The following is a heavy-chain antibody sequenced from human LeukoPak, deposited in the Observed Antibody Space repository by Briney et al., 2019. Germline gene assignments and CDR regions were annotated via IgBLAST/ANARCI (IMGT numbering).Heavy chain of an antibody. CDR3: ARQGGEYPFDH. CDR1: GYTFTDFY. Sequence: VSVKVSCKASGYTFTDFYMHWVRQAPGQGLEWMGWINPTSGATKYAQKFQGRVTMTRGTSISTAYMELSSLRSDDTAVYYCARQGGEYPFDHWGQGTLVTVSS. V-gene: IGHV1-2*02. J-gene: IGHJ4*02. CDR2: INPTSGAT. D-gene: IGHD3-10*01.